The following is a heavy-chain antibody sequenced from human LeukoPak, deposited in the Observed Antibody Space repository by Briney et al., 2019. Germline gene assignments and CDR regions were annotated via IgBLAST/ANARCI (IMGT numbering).Heavy chain of an antibody. D-gene: IGHD2-21*01. CDR1: GYSFTDYY. V-gene: IGHV1-2*02. Sequence: ASVKVSCKTSGYSFTDYYIHWVRQAPGQGLEWMGWINPNSGGTSSAQKFQGRVTMTRDTSITTVYMEVSWLTSDDTAIYYCARADRLHGGPYLIGPWGQGTLVTVSS. J-gene: IGHJ5*02. CDR2: INPNSGGT. CDR3: ARADRLHGGPYLIGP.